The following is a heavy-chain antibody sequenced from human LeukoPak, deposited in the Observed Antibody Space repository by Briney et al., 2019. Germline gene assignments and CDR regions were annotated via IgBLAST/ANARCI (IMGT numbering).Heavy chain of an antibody. Sequence: ASVKVSCKASGYTFTSYGISWVRQAPGQGLEWMGWISAYNGNTNYAQKLQGRVTMTTDTSTSTAYMELSSLRSEDTAIYYCATRIRYYYDSSGYYLGWGQGTLVTVSS. CDR1: GYTFTSYG. CDR3: ATRIRYYYDSSGYYLG. J-gene: IGHJ4*02. CDR2: ISAYNGNT. D-gene: IGHD3-22*01. V-gene: IGHV1-18*01.